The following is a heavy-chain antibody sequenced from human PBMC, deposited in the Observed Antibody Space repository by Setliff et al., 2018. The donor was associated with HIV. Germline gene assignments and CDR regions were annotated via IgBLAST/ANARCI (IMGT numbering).Heavy chain of an antibody. CDR1: GGSISSYY. D-gene: IGHD3-22*01. CDR2: IYYSGNT. CDR3: ARERDSNGYQFDY. Sequence: SETLSLTCTVSGGSISSYYWSWIRQPPGKGLEWIGYIYYSGNTKYLQDLQGRVTITKDRSASTAYMEVSNLRSEDMAVYYCARERDSNGYQFDYWGQGTLVTVSS. J-gene: IGHJ4*02. V-gene: IGHV4-59*01.